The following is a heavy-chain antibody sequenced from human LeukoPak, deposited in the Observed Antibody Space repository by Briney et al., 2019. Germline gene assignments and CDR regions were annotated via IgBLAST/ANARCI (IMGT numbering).Heavy chain of an antibody. Sequence: EASVKVSCKVSGYTLTELSMHWVRQAPGKGLEWMGGFDPEDGETIYAQKFQGRVTMTEDTSTDTAYMELSSLRSEDTAVYYCATAGITMVRGVMTNWFDPWAREPWSPPPQ. V-gene: IGHV1-24*01. CDR2: FDPEDGET. J-gene: IGHJ5*02. CDR3: ATAGITMVRGVMTNWFDP. CDR1: GYTLTELS. D-gene: IGHD3-10*01.